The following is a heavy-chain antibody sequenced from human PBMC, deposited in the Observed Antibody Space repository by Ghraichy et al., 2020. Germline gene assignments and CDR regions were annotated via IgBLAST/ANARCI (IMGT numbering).Heavy chain of an antibody. D-gene: IGHD2-21*02. Sequence: GGSLRLSCAASGFTVSGNYMSWVRQAPGKGLEWVSVIYSGGSTYYADSVKGRFTISRDNSKNTLYLQMNSLRAEDTAVYYCATSPKSSLTQFFDYWGQGTLVTVSS. CDR3: ATSPKSSLTQFFDY. CDR1: GFTVSGNY. CDR2: IYSGGST. V-gene: IGHV3-53*01. J-gene: IGHJ4*02.